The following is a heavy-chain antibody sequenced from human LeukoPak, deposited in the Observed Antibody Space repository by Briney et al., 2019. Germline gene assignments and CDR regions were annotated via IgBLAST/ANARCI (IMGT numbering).Heavy chain of an antibody. CDR1: GXTFGSYW. J-gene: IGHJ4*02. CDR2: IKPDGSEK. Sequence: PGGSLRLSCAASGXTFGSYWMTWVRQAPGKGLECVANIKPDGSEKHYVDSVKGRFTISRDNAKNSLYLQMNSLRDEDTAVYYCARDSTNDYWGQGTLVTVSS. CDR3: ARDSTNDY. V-gene: IGHV3-7*01.